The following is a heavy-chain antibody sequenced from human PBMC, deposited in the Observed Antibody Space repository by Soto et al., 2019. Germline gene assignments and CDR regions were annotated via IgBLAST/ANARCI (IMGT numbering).Heavy chain of an antibody. J-gene: IGHJ6*02. CDR1: GGTFSSYA. D-gene: IGHD1-26*01. V-gene: IGHV1-69*13. CDR3: AQSVGAIDSDYYYYGMDV. CDR2: IIPIFGTA. Sequence: GASVKVSCKASGGTFSSYAISWVRQAPGQGLEWMGGIIPIFGTANYAQKFQGRVTITADESTSTAYMELSSLRSEDTVVYYCAQSVGAIDSDYYYYGMDVWGQGTTVTVSS.